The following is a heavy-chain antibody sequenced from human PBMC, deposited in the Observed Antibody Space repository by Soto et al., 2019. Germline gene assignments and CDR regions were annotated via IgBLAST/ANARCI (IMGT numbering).Heavy chain of an antibody. Sequence: ASVKVSCKASGGTFSSYAISWVRQAPGQGLEWMGGIIPIFGTANYAQKSQGRVTITADESTSTAYMELSSLRSEDTAVYYCARSGTAMVLDAFDIWGQGTMGTVS. CDR3: ARSGTAMVLDAFDI. J-gene: IGHJ3*02. CDR2: IIPIFGTA. D-gene: IGHD5-18*01. V-gene: IGHV1-69*13. CDR1: GGTFSSYA.